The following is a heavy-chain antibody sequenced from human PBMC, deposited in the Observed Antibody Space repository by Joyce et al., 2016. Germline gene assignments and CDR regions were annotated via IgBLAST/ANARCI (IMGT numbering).Heavy chain of an antibody. D-gene: IGHD1-14*01. CDR3: ARGGTSSDHFFFYTLDI. Sequence: QVLLVQSGATVKRPGSSLKVSCKSSGGAFSNFTVNWVRQAPGQRRGWMGGIIPFFGAAKYAEHFQGRVTLTADLSTRTAFMELSSLTSADTAVYYCARGGTSSDHFFFYTLDIWGPGTTVIVSS. CDR2: IIPFFGAA. CDR1: GGAFSNFT. J-gene: IGHJ6*02. V-gene: IGHV1-69*12.